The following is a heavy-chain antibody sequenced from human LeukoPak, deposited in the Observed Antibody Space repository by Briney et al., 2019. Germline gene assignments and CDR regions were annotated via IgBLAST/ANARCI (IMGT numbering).Heavy chain of an antibody. CDR3: AKVPSTYYYDSSDDY. CDR1: GLSISSYE. J-gene: IGHJ4*02. CDR2: ISGSDDST. D-gene: IGHD3-22*01. Sequence: GGSLRLSCAASGLSISSYEMNWVRQAPGKGLEWVSAISGSDDSTYYADSVKGRFTISRDNSKNTLYLQMNSLRAEDTAVYYCAKVPSTYYYDSSDDYWGQGTLVTVSS. V-gene: IGHV3-23*01.